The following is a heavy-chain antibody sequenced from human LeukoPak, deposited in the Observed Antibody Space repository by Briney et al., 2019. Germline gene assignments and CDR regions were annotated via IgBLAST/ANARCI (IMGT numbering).Heavy chain of an antibody. D-gene: IGHD3-10*01. CDR2: IYYSGST. V-gene: IGHV4-59*08. Sequence: SETLSLTCTVSGGSISSYYWRWIRQPPGKGLEWIGYIYYSGSTNYNPSLKSRVTISVDTTNNQFSLKLSSVTAADTAVYYCARLGSRGGENNYWGQGTLVTVSS. CDR3: ARLGSRGGENNY. CDR1: GGSISSYY. J-gene: IGHJ4*02.